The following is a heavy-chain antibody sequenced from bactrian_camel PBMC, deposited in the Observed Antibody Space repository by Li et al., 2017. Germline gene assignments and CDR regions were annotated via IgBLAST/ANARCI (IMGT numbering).Heavy chain of an antibody. Sequence: HVQLVESGGDSVQAGESLILSCTFSGYPHNCIGWFRQAPGNEREGVASIWTGGGNTSTADSVKGRFTISRDNAKDTLYLQMNRLKIEDTAVYYCALGSSRQATMTARGKGTQVTVS. CDR1: GYPHNC. CDR2: IWTGGGNT. J-gene: IGHJ4*01. D-gene: IGHD3*01. V-gene: IGHV3S61*01.